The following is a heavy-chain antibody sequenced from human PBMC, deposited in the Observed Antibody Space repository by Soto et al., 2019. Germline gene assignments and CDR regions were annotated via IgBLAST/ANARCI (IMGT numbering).Heavy chain of an antibody. CDR3: ARWGTTGGFDL. CDR1: GFMFKSYV. D-gene: IGHD3-16*01. V-gene: IGHV3-30*19. CDR2: TSYNGNDK. Sequence: QLQRVESGGGVVQPGTSLRLSCTASGFMFKSYVMHWVRQAPGKGLEWVALTSYNGNDKYYGDSVKGRFTVSRDNSKNTLHLQMDSLRPEDTALYYCARWGTTGGFDLWGQGPLVSVSS. J-gene: IGHJ4*02.